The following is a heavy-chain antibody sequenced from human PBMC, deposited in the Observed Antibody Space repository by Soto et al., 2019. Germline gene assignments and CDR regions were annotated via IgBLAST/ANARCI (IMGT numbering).Heavy chain of an antibody. CDR1: GGTFSSYA. J-gene: IGHJ6*02. CDR3: AIFQSAAGAYYYYYGMDV. V-gene: IGHV1-69*01. D-gene: IGHD6-13*01. Sequence: QVQLVQSGAEVKKPGSSVKVSCKASGGTFSSYAISWVRQAPGQGLEWMGGIIPIFGTANYAQKFQGRVTITADESTSTAYMELSSLRSEDTAVYYCAIFQSAAGAYYYYYGMDVWGQGTTVTVCS. CDR2: IIPIFGTA.